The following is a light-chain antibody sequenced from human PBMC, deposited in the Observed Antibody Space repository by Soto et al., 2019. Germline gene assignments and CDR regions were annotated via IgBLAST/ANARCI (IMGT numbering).Light chain of an antibody. CDR2: DVT. J-gene: IGLJ1*01. V-gene: IGLV2-11*01. CDR1: SSDVGGYNF. CDR3: CSYAGSYTHV. Sequence: QSAPTQPRSVTGSPAQSVTIPCTGTSSDVGGYNFVSWYQQYPGKAPKLIIYDVTKRPSGVPDRFSGSKSGNTASLTISGLQTDDVADYYCCSYAGSYTHVFGTGTKVTVL.